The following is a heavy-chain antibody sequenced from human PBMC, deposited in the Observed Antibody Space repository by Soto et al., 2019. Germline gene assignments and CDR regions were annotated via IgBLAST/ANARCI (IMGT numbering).Heavy chain of an antibody. CDR2: INAGSGHT. Sequence: QVQLVQSGAEVKKPGASVKVSCRASGYTFASYAMHWVRQAPGQRLEWMGWINAGSGHTKHSQKFQGRVTITRDTSAITAYMELSSLRSEDTAVYYCARGSRPAAIEDYFYYDMDVWGQGTTVTVSS. CDR1: GYTFASYA. V-gene: IGHV1-3*01. D-gene: IGHD2-2*01. CDR3: ARGSRPAAIEDYFYYDMDV. J-gene: IGHJ6*02.